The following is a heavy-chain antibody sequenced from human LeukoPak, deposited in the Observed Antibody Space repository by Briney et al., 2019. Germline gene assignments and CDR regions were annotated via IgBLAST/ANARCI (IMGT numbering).Heavy chain of an antibody. Sequence: GASVKVSCKASGYTFTGYYMHWVRQAPGQGLEWMGWINPNSGGTNYAQKFQGRVTMTRDTSISTTYMELSSLRSDDTAVFYCVRLRGGPTWGQGTLVTVSS. D-gene: IGHD3-16*01. J-gene: IGHJ5*02. CDR1: GYTFTGYY. CDR2: INPNSGGT. V-gene: IGHV1-2*02. CDR3: VRLRGGPT.